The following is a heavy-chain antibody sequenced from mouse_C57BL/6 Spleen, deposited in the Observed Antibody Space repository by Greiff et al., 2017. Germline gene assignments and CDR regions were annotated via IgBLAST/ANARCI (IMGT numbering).Heavy chain of an antibody. CDR2: IYPGDGDT. J-gene: IGHJ4*01. V-gene: IGHV1-80*01. CDR3: ARRGLGLRYAMDY. Sequence: QVQLKQSGAELVKPGASVKISCKASSYAFSSYWMNWVKQRPGKGLEWIGQIYPGDGDTNYNGKFKGKATLTADKSSSTAYMQLSSLTSEDSAVYFCARRGLGLRYAMDYWGQGTSVTVSS. D-gene: IGHD2-2*01. CDR1: SYAFSSYW.